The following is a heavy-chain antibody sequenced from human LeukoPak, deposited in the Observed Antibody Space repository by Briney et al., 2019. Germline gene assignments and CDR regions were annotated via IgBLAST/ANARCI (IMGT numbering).Heavy chain of an antibody. CDR1: GYIFTNYY. CDR3: ATKDSMSSDY. D-gene: IGHD3-22*01. CDR2: INPADAST. Sequence: ASVKVSCKASGYIFTNYYLHWVRQAPGQGLEWVGIINPADASTSYAQKFQGRVTITADKSTSTAYMELSSLRSEDTAVYYCATKDSMSSDYWGQGTLVTVSS. V-gene: IGHV1-46*01. J-gene: IGHJ4*02.